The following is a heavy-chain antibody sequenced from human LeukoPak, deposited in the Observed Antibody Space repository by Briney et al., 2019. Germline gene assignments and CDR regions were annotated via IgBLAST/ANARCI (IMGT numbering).Heavy chain of an antibody. J-gene: IGHJ6*03. V-gene: IGHV3-23*01. CDR1: GFTFSSSA. Sequence: GGSLRLSCAASGFTFSSSAMSWVRQAPGKGLKWVSGISTSGGSTYYSDSVKGRFTISRDNSKNTLYLQMNSLRAEDTAVYYCAKDDGGSYYIYYYYMDVWGKGTTVTISS. D-gene: IGHD1-26*01. CDR3: AKDDGGSYYIYYYYMDV. CDR2: ISTSGGST.